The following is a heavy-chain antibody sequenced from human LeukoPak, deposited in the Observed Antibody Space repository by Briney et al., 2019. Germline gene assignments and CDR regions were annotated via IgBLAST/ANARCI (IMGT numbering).Heavy chain of an antibody. CDR1: GYTFTSYD. D-gene: IGHD4-17*01. Sequence: GASVKVSCKASGYTFTSYDINWVRQATGQGLEWMGYMDPNSGNTGYAQKFQGRVTMTRSTSISTAYMELRSLRSDDTALYYCARDPGAYADNAFDIWGQGTMVTVSS. J-gene: IGHJ3*02. CDR3: ARDPGAYADNAFDI. CDR2: MDPNSGNT. V-gene: IGHV1-8*01.